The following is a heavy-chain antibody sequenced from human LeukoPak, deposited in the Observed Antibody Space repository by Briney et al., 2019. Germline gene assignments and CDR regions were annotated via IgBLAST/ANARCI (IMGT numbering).Heavy chain of an antibody. D-gene: IGHD5-18*01. Sequence: PSETLSLTCSVSDVSISSHDWSWLRQPPGKGLEWIAYMRDTVNTKDNPSFKRRLTLSADTSKNQFSLRLSSVTAADSAVYYCATIKRGTIYGYFDFRGPGILVTVSS. CDR3: ATIKRGTIYGYFDF. V-gene: IGHV4-59*11. J-gene: IGHJ4*02. CDR1: DVSISSHD. CDR2: MRDTVNT.